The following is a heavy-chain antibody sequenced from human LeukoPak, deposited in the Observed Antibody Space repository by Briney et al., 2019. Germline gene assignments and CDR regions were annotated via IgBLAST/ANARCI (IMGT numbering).Heavy chain of an antibody. D-gene: IGHD1-26*01. Sequence: GGSLRLSCAASGFTFSSYAMNWVRQAPGKGLEWVSYISSSGSTIYYADSVKGRFTISRDNAKNSLYLQMNSLRAEDTAVYYCAGPGSYLNDYWGQGTLVTVSS. CDR1: GFTFSSYA. V-gene: IGHV3-48*03. J-gene: IGHJ4*02. CDR2: ISSSGSTI. CDR3: AGPGSYLNDY.